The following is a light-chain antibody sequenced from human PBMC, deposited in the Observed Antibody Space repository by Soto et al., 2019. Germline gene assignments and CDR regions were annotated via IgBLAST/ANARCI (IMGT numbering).Light chain of an antibody. CDR1: SSNIGAGYG. CDR2: DNN. V-gene: IGLV1-40*01. J-gene: IGLJ2*01. CDR3: QSYDSGLRGSL. Sequence: QSVLTQPPSVSGAPGQTVTISCTGSSSNIGAGYGVHWYQQLPGTAPKLLIYDNNNRPSGVPDRFSGSKSGTSASLAITGLQADDEADYYCQSYDSGLRGSLFGGGTKLTVL.